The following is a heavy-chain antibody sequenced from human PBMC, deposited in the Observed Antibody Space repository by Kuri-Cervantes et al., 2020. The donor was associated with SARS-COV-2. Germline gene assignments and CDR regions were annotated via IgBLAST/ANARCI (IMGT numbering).Heavy chain of an antibody. CDR3: ARVPTDHYYYYYIDA. V-gene: IGHV1-69*06. Sequence: SVKVSCKASGGTFSSNAISWVRQAPGQGLEWMGRIIPIFGTANYAQKPRGIVTITADNSTSTAYMALSSLRSEDTAVYYCARVPTDHYYYYYIDAWGKGTTVTVAS. J-gene: IGHJ6*03. CDR2: IIPIFGTA. CDR1: GGTFSSNA. D-gene: IGHD4-11*01.